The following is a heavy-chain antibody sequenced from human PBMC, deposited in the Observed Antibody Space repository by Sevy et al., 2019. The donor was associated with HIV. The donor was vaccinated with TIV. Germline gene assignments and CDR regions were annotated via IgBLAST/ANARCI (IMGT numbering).Heavy chain of an antibody. CDR3: ARDWAGGNYYYYYMDV. J-gene: IGHJ6*03. V-gene: IGHV1-2*02. D-gene: IGHD3-16*01. CDR2: INPHSGGT. Sequence: GESLKISCKASGYTFTNQYMHWVRQAPGQGLEWMGWINPHSGGTNYAQKFQGRVTMTRDTSISTAYMELTRLRSDDTAVYYCARDWAGGNYYYYYMDVWGKGTTVTVSS. CDR1: GYTFTNQY.